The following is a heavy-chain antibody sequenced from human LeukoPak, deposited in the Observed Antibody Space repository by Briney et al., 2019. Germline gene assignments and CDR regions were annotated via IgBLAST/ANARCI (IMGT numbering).Heavy chain of an antibody. D-gene: IGHD6-19*01. V-gene: IGHV3-7*04. CDR1: GFTFSSYW. CDR2: IKQDGSEK. Sequence: TGGSLRLSCAASGFTFSSYWMSWVRQAPGKGLEWAANIKQDGSEKYYVDSVKGRFTISRDNAKNSLYLQMNSLRAEDTAVYYCARASAAQWRYYFDYWGQGTLVTVSS. CDR3: ARASAAQWRYYFDY. J-gene: IGHJ4*02.